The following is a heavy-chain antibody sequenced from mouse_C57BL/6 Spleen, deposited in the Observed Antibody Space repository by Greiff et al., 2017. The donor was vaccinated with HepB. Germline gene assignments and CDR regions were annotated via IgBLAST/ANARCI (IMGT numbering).Heavy chain of an antibody. D-gene: IGHD2-3*01. V-gene: IGHV1-47*01. J-gene: IGHJ1*03. Sequence: VQLVESGAELVKPGASVKMSCKASGYTFTTYPIEWMKQNHGKSLEWIGNFHPYNDDTKYNEKFKGKATLTVEKSSSTVYLELSRLTSDDSAVYYCARRISYDRGYFDVWGTGTTVTVSS. CDR1: GYTFTTYP. CDR3: ARRISYDRGYFDV. CDR2: FHPYNDDT.